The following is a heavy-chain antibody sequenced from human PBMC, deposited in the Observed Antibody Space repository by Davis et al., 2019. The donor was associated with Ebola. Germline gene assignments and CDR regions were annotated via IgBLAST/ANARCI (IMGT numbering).Heavy chain of an antibody. J-gene: IGHJ5*02. D-gene: IGHD4-23*01. CDR2: ISAYNGNT. V-gene: IGHV1-18*01. Sequence: AASVKVSCKASGYTFTSYGINWVRQAPGQGLEWMGWISAYNGNTNYAQKLQGRVTMTTDTSTSTAYMELRSLRSDDTAVYYCARDDKGGRWSWFDPWGQGTLVTVSS. CDR3: ARDDKGGRWSWFDP. CDR1: GYTFTSYG.